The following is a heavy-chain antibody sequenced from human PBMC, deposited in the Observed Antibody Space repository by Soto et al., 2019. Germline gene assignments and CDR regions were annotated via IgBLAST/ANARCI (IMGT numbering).Heavy chain of an antibody. J-gene: IGHJ4*02. V-gene: IGHV1-69*13. CDR3: ARESGQQLAVFDY. CDR1: GGTFSSYA. D-gene: IGHD6-13*01. Sequence: ASVKVSCKASGGTFSSYAISWVRQAPGQGLEWMGGIIPIFGTANYAQKFQGRVTITADESTSTAYMELSSLRSEDTAVYYCARESGQQLAVFDYWGQGTLVTVSS. CDR2: IIPIFGTA.